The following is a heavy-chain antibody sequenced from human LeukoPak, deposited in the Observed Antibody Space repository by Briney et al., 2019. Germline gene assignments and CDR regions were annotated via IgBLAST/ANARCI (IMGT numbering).Heavy chain of an antibody. V-gene: IGHV3-7*01. CDR1: GFTFSSYW. CDR3: ARGESGTPDYFDY. J-gene: IGHJ4*02. CDR2: IKQDGSEK. Sequence: GGSLRLSCAASGFTFSSYWMSWVRQAPGKGLEWVANIKQDGSEKYYVDSVKGRFTTSRDNAKNSLYLQMNSLRAEDTAVYYCARGESGTPDYFDYWGQGTLVTVSS. D-gene: IGHD1-7*01.